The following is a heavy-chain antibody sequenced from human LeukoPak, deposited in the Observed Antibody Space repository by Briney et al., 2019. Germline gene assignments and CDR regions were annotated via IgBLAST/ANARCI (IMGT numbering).Heavy chain of an antibody. Sequence: GESLKISCKGSGYSFTSYWIGWVRQMPGKGLEWMGIIYPGDSDTRYSPSLQGQVTISADKSISTAYLQWSSPKASDTAMYYCARQDNWNDAPGDYWGQGTLVTVSS. CDR1: GYSFTSYW. CDR2: IYPGDSDT. CDR3: ARQDNWNDAPGDY. J-gene: IGHJ4*02. V-gene: IGHV5-51*01. D-gene: IGHD1-20*01.